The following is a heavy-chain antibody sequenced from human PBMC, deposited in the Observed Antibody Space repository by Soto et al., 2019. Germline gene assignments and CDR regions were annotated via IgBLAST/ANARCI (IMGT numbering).Heavy chain of an antibody. J-gene: IGHJ4*02. D-gene: IGHD3-22*01. V-gene: IGHV1-18*01. CDR3: ARDGPYYYDSSGYYY. CDR2: ISAYNGNT. CDR1: GYTFTSYG. Sequence: ASVKVSCKASGYTFTSYGISWVRQAPGQGLEWMGWISAYNGNTNYAQKLQGRVTMTTDTSTSTAYMELRSLRSDDTAVYYCARDGPYYYDSSGYYYWGQGTLVTVPQ.